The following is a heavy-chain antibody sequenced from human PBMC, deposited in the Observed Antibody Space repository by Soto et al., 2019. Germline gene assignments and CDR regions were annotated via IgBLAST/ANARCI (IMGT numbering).Heavy chain of an antibody. CDR3: ARDGDRGFDMDV. CDR1: GFTLTTHN. CDR2: IDTTSRTI. Sequence: EVQLVESGGGLVQPGGSLRLSCVASGFTLTTHNMDWVRQAPGKGLEWISYIDTTSRTIYYADSVKGRFTVSRDNAKNSVDLQMNSLRDEDTAVYYCARDGDRGFDMDVWGQGTTITVSS. J-gene: IGHJ6*02. V-gene: IGHV3-48*02.